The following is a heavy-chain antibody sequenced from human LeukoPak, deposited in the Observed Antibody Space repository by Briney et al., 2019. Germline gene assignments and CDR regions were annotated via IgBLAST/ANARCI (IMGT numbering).Heavy chain of an antibody. Sequence: SETLSLTCTVSGGSISSSSYYWGWIRQPPGKGLEWIGSIYYSGSTYYNPSLKSRVTISVDTSKNQFSLKLSSVTAADTAVYYCARDSGDWFDPWGQGTLVTVSS. V-gene: IGHV4-39*07. J-gene: IGHJ5*02. CDR3: ARDSGDWFDP. CDR2: IYYSGST. D-gene: IGHD3-10*01. CDR1: GGSISSSSYY.